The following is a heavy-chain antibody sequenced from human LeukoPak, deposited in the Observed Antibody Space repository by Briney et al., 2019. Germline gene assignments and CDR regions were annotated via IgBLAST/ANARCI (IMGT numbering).Heavy chain of an antibody. CDR3: AKGGIAAEDYGMDV. CDR2: IYANGRT. D-gene: IGHD6-13*01. J-gene: IGHJ6*02. Sequence: SETLSLTCTVSGGSISSYYWSWIRQPARKGLEWIGRIYANGRTNYNPSLKSRVTMSVDTSKNQFSLKVTSVTAADTAVYYCAKGGIAAEDYGMDVWGQGTTVIVSS. CDR1: GGSISSYY. V-gene: IGHV4-4*07.